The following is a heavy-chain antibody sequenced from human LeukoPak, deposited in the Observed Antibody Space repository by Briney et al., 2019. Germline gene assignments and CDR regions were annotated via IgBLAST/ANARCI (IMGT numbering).Heavy chain of an antibody. CDR3: ARDRRLTMFDY. CDR1: GFTFSSYS. CDR2: ISSSSSYI. V-gene: IGHV3-21*01. D-gene: IGHD3-10*01. Sequence: GGPLRLSCAASGFTFSSYSMNWVRQAPGKGLEWVSSISSSSSYIYYADSVKGRFTISRDNAKNSLYLQMNSLRAEDTAVYYCARDRRLTMFDYWGQGTLVTVSS. J-gene: IGHJ4*02.